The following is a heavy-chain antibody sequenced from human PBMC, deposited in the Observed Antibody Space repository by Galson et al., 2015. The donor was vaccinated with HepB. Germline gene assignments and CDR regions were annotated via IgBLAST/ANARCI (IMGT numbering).Heavy chain of an antibody. CDR3: AGPGLTYYYDSSGYYRNAFDI. Sequence: SVKVSCKASGYTFTSSAMQWVRQARGQRLGWIGWIVVGSGNTNYAQKFQERVTITRDMSTSTAYMELSSLRSEDTAVYYCAGPGLTYYYDSSGYYRNAFDIGGQGTMVTVSS. CDR1: GYTFTSSA. J-gene: IGHJ3*02. V-gene: IGHV1-58*02. D-gene: IGHD3-22*01. CDR2: IVVGSGNT.